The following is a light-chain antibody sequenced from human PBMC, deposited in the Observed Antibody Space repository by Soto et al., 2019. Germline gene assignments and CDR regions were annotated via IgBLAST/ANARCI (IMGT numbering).Light chain of an antibody. CDR3: QQYGSSPPAYT. Sequence: EIVLTQSPGTLSLSPGERATLSCRASQSVTSSYLAWHQQKPGQAPRLLIYGTSNRATGIPDGFSGSGSGTDFTLTISRLEPEDFAVYYCQQYGSSPPAYTFGQGTRLEIK. CDR2: GTS. V-gene: IGKV3-20*01. J-gene: IGKJ2*01. CDR1: QSVTSSY.